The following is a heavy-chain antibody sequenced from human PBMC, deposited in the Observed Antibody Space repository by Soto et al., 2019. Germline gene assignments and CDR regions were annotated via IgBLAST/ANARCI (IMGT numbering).Heavy chain of an antibody. J-gene: IGHJ5*02. CDR2: INHSGST. V-gene: IGHV4-34*01. Sequence: SDTLSLTCAVYGGSFSGYYWSWIRQPPGKGLEWIGEINHSGSTNYNPSLKSRVTISVDTSKNQFSLKLSSVTAADTAVYYCARGVTMIVENWFDPWGQGTLVTVSS. CDR3: ARGVTMIVENWFDP. D-gene: IGHD3-22*01. CDR1: GGSFSGYY.